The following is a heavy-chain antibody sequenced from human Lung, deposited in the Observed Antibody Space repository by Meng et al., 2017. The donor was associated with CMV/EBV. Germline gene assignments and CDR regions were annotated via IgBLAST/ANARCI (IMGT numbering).Heavy chain of an antibody. CDR2: IIPIIGIT. J-gene: IGHJ4*02. CDR1: GSSFGNYG. Sequence: SXXVSXKASGSSFGNYGISWVRQAPGQGLEWMGVIIPIIGITKYAQRFQGRVTITADTSTSKAYMELSSLRSEDTAMYYCARERDSSSWFDGYWGQGTXVTVSS. V-gene: IGHV1-69*10. CDR3: ARERDSSSWFDGY. D-gene: IGHD6-13*01.